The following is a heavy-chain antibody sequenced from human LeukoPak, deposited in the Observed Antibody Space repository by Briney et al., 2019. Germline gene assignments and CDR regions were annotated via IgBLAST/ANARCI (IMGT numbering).Heavy chain of an antibody. CDR3: ARVAAEVVGVPGAIGFGWLRRDYYYMDV. J-gene: IGHJ6*03. D-gene: IGHD2-2*02. Sequence: ASVKVSCKASGYTFTSYGISWVRQAPGEGLEWMGIINPSGGSTSYAQKFQGRVTMTRDMSTSTVYMELSSLRSEDTAEYYCARVAAEVVGVPGAIGFGWLRRDYYYMDVWGKGTTVTVSS. CDR2: INPSGGST. V-gene: IGHV1-46*01. CDR1: GYTFTSYG.